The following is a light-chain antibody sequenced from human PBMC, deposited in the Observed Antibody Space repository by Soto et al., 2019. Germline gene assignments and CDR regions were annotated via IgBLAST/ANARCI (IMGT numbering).Light chain of an antibody. CDR1: QSVNRF. Sequence: EIVLTQSPGTLSLSPGERATLSCGASQSVNRFLAWFQQKPGQVPRLLIYGASNRATGIPDRFSGSGSETDFTLTITRLEPEDFAVYYCHHYVGSPWAFGQGTKVENK. V-gene: IGKV3-20*01. CDR3: HHYVGSPWA. J-gene: IGKJ1*01. CDR2: GAS.